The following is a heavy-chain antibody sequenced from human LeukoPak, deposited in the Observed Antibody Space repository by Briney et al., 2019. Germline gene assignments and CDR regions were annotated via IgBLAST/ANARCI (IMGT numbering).Heavy chain of an antibody. J-gene: IGHJ2*01. D-gene: IGHD6-13*01. CDR1: GGSISSSSYY. CDR3: ARGASSSWYPTGLDWRPKVKWYLDL. Sequence: SETLSLTCTVSGGSISSSSYYWGWIRQPPGKGLEWIGSIYYSGSSYHNPSLKSRVTISVDTSKNQFSLKLSSVTAADTAVYYCARGASSSWYPTGLDWRPKVKWYLDLWGRGTLVTVSS. V-gene: IGHV4-39*07. CDR2: IYYSGSS.